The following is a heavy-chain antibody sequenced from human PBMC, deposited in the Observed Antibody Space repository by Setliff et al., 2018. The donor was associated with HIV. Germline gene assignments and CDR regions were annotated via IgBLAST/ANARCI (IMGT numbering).Heavy chain of an antibody. CDR2: ISSSDDDT. D-gene: IGHD3-22*01. CDR3: AKDRYYDSSGSPFDY. Sequence: PGGSLRLSCTASGFSFRNFGMTWVRQAPGKGLEWVSSISSSDDDTHYADSLRGRFTVSRDNSKNTLYLQMNSLRAEDTAVYYCAKDRYYDSSGSPFDYWGQGTLVTVSS. V-gene: IGHV3-21*01. CDR1: GFSFRNFG. J-gene: IGHJ4*02.